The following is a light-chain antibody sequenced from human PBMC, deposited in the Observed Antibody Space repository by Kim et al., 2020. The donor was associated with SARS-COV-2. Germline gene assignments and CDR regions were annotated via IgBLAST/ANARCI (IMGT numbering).Light chain of an antibody. CDR3: SSCTSSSTYV. J-gene: IGLJ1*01. CDR1: SGDVGAYNY. CDR2: DVS. V-gene: IGLV2-14*01. Sequence: QSALTQPASVSGSPGQSITISCTGTSGDVGAYNYVSWYQQHSGKAPKLIIYDVSKRPSGVSNRFSGSKSGNTASLTISGLQAEDEADYYCSSCTSSSTYVFGTGTKVTVL.